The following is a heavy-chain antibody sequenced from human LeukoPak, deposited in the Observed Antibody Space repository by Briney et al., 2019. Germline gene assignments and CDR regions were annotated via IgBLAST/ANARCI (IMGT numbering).Heavy chain of an antibody. Sequence: SKTPSLTCTVSGGSVTINNYYWSWIRQPPEKGLEWSGYIYYSGSTTYNPSLKSRVTISVDTSKNQFSLKLSSVTAADTAVYYCARHRGGVVGAWDYWGQGTLVTVSS. CDR2: IYYSGST. CDR3: ARHRGGVVGAWDY. J-gene: IGHJ4*02. CDR1: GGSVTINNYY. V-gene: IGHV4-61*01. D-gene: IGHD1-26*01.